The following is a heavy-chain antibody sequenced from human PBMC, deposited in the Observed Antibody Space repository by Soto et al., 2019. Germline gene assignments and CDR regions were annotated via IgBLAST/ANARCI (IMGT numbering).Heavy chain of an antibody. CDR1: GFTFSSYA. J-gene: IGHJ6*02. Sequence: HPGGSLRLSCAASGFTFSSYAMSWVRQAPGKGLEWVSAISGSGGSTYYADSVTGRFTISRDNSKNTLYLQMNSLRAEDTAVYYCAKVAARPRVYYYYGMDVWGQGTTVTVSS. CDR3: AKVAARPRVYYYYGMDV. V-gene: IGHV3-23*01. CDR2: ISGSGGST. D-gene: IGHD6-6*01.